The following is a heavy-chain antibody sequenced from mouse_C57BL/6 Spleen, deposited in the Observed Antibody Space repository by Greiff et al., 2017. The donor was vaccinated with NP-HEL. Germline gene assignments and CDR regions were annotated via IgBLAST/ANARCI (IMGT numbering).Heavy chain of an antibody. V-gene: IGHV5-4*01. CDR1: GFTFSSYA. Sequence: DVMLVESGGGLVKPGGSLKLSCAASGFTFSSYAMSWVRQTPEKRLEWVATISDGGSYTYYPDNVKGRFTISRDNAKNNLYLQMSHLKSEDTAMYYCARDLYYDYDVAWFAYWGQGTLVTVSA. D-gene: IGHD2-4*01. CDR2: ISDGGSYT. J-gene: IGHJ3*01. CDR3: ARDLYYDYDVAWFAY.